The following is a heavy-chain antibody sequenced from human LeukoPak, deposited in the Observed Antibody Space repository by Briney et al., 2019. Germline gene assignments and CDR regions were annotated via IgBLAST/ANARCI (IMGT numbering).Heavy chain of an antibody. Sequence: PGGSLRLSCAASGFTFSDYYMSWIRQAPGKGLEWVSYISSSGSTIYYADSVKGRFTISRDNAKNSLYLQMNSLRAEDTAVYYCARGKMKWLHLRPSPNWFDPWGQGTLVTVSS. J-gene: IGHJ5*02. V-gene: IGHV3-11*01. CDR1: GFTFSDYY. D-gene: IGHD3-22*01. CDR2: ISSSGSTI. CDR3: ARGKMKWLHLRPSPNWFDP.